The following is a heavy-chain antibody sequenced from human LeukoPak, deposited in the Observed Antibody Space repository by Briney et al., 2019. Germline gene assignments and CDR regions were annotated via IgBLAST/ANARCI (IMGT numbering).Heavy chain of an antibody. CDR3: ARCITMSPFPYYFDY. D-gene: IGHD3-3*01. CDR1: GGSISSSSYY. Sequence: NPSETLSLTCTVSGGSISSSSYYWGWIRQPPGKGLEWIGSIYYSGSTYYNPSLKSRVTISVDTSKNQFSLKLSSVTAADTAIYYCARCITMSPFPYYFDYWGQGTLVTVSS. V-gene: IGHV4-39*07. CDR2: IYYSGST. J-gene: IGHJ4*02.